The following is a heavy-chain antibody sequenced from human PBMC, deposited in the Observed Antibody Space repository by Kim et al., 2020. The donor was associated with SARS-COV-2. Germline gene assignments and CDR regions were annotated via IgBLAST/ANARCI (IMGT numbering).Heavy chain of an antibody. CDR2: IRARAETT. CDR1: GLNLTNNA. V-gene: IGHV3-23*01. CDR3: AKDRGGSGSPVFDY. Sequence: GGSLRLSCAASGLNLTNNAMSWVRQAPGRGLEWVSTIRARAETTYYADSVNGRFTISRDSSKHTLYLQLNSLRADDTAVYYCAKDRGGSGSPVFDYWGQGILVTVSS. D-gene: IGHD3-3*01. J-gene: IGHJ4*02.